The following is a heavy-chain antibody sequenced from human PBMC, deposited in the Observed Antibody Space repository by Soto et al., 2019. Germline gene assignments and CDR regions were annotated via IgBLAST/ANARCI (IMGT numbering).Heavy chain of an antibody. CDR3: ARYNGEFDP. J-gene: IGHJ5*02. D-gene: IGHD1-20*01. CDR2: ISSSSTYI. Sequence: EVQLVESGGGLVKPGGSLRLSCAASGFTFSSYTMSWVRRAPGKGLEWVSSISSSSTYIYYADSVRGRFTSSRDNAKNPRYLQMDSLGAEDTAVYYCARYNGEFDPWGQGTLVTVSS. CDR1: GFTFSSYT. V-gene: IGHV3-21*01.